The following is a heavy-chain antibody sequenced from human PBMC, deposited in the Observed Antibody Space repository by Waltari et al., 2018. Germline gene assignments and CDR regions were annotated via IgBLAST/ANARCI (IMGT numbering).Heavy chain of an antibody. CDR3: ARGGSGWQIDY. D-gene: IGHD6-19*01. V-gene: IGHV4-34*01. J-gene: IGHJ4*02. Sequence: QVQLQQWGAGLLKSSEPLSLTCAAYGRSFSGSSWSWIRQPPGKGLEWIGESNHSESNNYNPSLKSRVTISVDTSKNQFSRKLSSVTAADTAVYYCARGGSGWQIDYWGQGTLVTVSS. CDR1: GRSFSGSS. CDR2: SNHSESN.